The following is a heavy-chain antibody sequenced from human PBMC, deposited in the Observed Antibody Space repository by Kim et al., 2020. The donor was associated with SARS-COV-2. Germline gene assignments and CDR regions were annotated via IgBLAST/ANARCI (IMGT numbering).Heavy chain of an antibody. CDR2: IHPRSGST. CDR3: ARGAAASLRYSYFGMDV. D-gene: IGHD6-25*01. CDR1: GYTLTTYH. V-gene: IGHV1-46*01. J-gene: IGHJ6*02. Sequence: ASVKVSCKASGYTLTTYHMHWVRQAPGQGLEWMGIIHPRSGSTRFAQRFQGRVTMTSDMSTSTVHLEVSSLASEDTAVYYCARGAAASLRYSYFGMDVWGQGTTVTVSS.